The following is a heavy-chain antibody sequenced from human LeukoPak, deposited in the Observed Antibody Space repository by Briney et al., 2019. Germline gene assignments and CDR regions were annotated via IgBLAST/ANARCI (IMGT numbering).Heavy chain of an antibody. Sequence: ASVTVSCKAPGDTLITHFISWVRQAPGQGLEWVGRIVPVIGVATYAQSLQGRVIITADRSTNTAYMELSSLRFEDSAVYYCASLHGSYLVLWGQGTLVTVSS. J-gene: IGHJ4*02. CDR1: GDTLITHF. CDR2: IVPVIGVA. V-gene: IGHV1-69*02. D-gene: IGHD1-26*01. CDR3: ASLHGSYLVL.